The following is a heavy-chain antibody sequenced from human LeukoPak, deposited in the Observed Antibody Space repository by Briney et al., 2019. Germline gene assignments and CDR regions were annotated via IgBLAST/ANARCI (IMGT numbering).Heavy chain of an antibody. V-gene: IGHV4-39*01. CDR2: IYHSGST. J-gene: IGHJ3*01. CDR1: GGSISSSSYS. Sequence: SETLFLTCTVPGGSISSSSYSWGWIRQPPGKRLKWIGSIYHSGSTHYNPSLRSRVTISIDTSTNQFSLKMSSVTAADTAVFYCARLIGAVGAQGGDFDVWGQGTMVTVSS. CDR3: ARLIGAVGAQGGDFDV. D-gene: IGHD1-26*01.